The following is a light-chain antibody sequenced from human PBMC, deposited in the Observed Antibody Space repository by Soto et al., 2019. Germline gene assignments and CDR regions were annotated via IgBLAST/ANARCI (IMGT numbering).Light chain of an antibody. Sequence: EIVLTQSPGTLSLSPGERATLSCRASQSVVSSYLAWFQQKPGQAPRLLIYTASSRATGIPDRFSGSESGTDFTLTISRLEPEDFGVYYCQQYGSSPTTFGQGTRVEIK. CDR1: QSVVSSY. J-gene: IGKJ1*01. V-gene: IGKV3-20*01. CDR3: QQYGSSPTT. CDR2: TAS.